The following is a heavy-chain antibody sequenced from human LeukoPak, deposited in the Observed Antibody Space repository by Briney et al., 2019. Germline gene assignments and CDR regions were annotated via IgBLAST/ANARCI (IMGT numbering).Heavy chain of an antibody. V-gene: IGHV3-23*01. D-gene: IGHD5-18*01. CDR2: ISGGGGST. J-gene: IGHJ4*02. CDR1: GFTYSNYA. CDR3: AKVGGYNYGYNDY. Sequence: PGVPLRLSCAASGFTYSNYAMTWVRQAPGKALEWVSGISGGGGSTYYADSVKGRFAISRDDSKNTLYLQMNSLRAEDPALYYCAKVGGYNYGYNDYWGQGTLVTVSP.